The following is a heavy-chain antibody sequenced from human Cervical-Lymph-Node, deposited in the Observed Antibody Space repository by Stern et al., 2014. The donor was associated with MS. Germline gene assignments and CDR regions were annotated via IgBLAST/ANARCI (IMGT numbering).Heavy chain of an antibody. CDR1: GYTFTSYG. J-gene: IGHJ2*01. D-gene: IGHD4-17*01. CDR3: ARRDDYGDYNWYFDL. Sequence: QMQLVQSGAEVKKPGASVKVSCKASGYTFTSYGISWVRQAPGQGLEWMGWISAYNGNTNYAQKLQGRVTMTTDTSTSTAYMELRSLRSDDTAVYYCARRDDYGDYNWYFDLWGRGTLVTVSS. CDR2: ISAYNGNT. V-gene: IGHV1-18*01.